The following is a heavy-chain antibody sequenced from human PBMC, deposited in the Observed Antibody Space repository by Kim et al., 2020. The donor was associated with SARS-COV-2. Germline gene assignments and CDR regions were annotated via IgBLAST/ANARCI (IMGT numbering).Heavy chain of an antibody. V-gene: IGHV3-21*01. D-gene: IGHD6-25*01. Sequence: GGSLRLSCAPSGFTFSSYSMNWVRQAPGKGLEWVSSISSGSTYKYYADSVKGRFTVSRDNAENSLYLQMNSLRAEDTAVYYCARGAPRIAATINWFDPWGQGTLVTVSS. CDR3: ARGAPRIAATINWFDP. CDR2: ISSGSTYK. CDR1: GFTFSSYS. J-gene: IGHJ5*02.